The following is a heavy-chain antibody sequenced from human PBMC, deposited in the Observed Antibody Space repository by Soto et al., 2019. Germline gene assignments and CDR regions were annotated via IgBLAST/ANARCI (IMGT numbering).Heavy chain of an antibody. CDR2: IGYDGSDK. CDR1: GFTFSSYG. J-gene: IGHJ4*02. V-gene: IGHV3-33*01. Sequence: GGSLRLSCAASGFTFSSYGTHWVRQAPGKGLEWVAVIGYDGSDKQYADSVKGRFTISRDNSKNTVYVQMNSVRVEDTAVYYCARDIDSTFDYWGQGTLVTVSS. CDR3: ARDIDSTFDY. D-gene: IGHD2-15*01.